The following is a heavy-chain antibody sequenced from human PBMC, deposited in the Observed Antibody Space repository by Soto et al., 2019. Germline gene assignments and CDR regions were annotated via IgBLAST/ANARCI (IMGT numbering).Heavy chain of an antibody. V-gene: IGHV4-30-2*01. J-gene: IGHJ4*02. D-gene: IGHD6-13*01. CDR1: GGSISSGGYS. CDR3: ARASGHSSSWYFDY. Sequence: SETLSLTCAVSGGSISSGGYSWSWIRQPPGKGLEWIGYIYHSGSTYYNPSLKSRVTISVDRSKNQFSLKLSSVTAADTAVYYCARASGHSSSWYFDYWGQGTLVTVSS. CDR2: IYHSGST.